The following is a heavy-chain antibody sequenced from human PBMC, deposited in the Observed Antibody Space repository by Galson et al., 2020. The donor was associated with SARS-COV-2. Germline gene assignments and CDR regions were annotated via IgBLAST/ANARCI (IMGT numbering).Heavy chain of an antibody. CDR2: IRSKANSYAT. J-gene: IGHJ5*02. CDR1: GFTISGSA. Sequence: GEPLKITSAASGFTISGSARHWVRQASGRGLEWGGRIRSKANSYATTFAAAVKGRFTIARDDSRNTAYLQMNSLKTEDTAVYYCATTIVDTAMVGMAWGQGTLVTVSS. CDR3: ATTIVDTAMVGMA. V-gene: IGHV3-73*01. D-gene: IGHD5-18*01.